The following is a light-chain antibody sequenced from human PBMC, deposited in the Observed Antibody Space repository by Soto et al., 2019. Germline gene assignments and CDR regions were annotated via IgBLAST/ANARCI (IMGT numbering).Light chain of an antibody. J-gene: IGLJ7*01. CDR2: EGS. CDR3: CSYAAGSTLV. CDR1: SSDVGSYKL. Sequence: QSALTQPASLSGSPGQSITIYCTGTSSDVGSYKLVSWYLQYPGKAPKLMIYEGSKRPSGVSNRFSGSKSGNTASLTISGLQAEDEADYYCCSYAAGSTLVFGGGTQLTVL. V-gene: IGLV2-23*01.